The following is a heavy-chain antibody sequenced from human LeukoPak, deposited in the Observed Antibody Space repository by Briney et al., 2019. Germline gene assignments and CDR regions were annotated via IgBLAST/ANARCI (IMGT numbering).Heavy chain of an antibody. CDR2: ISHSGST. J-gene: IGHJ5*02. D-gene: IGHD2-2*01. V-gene: IGHV4-30-2*01. Sequence: SQTLSLTCTVSGGSISSGGYHWSWIRQPPGKGLEWIGYISHSGSTYYNPSLRSRVTISVDRSKNQFSLKLSSVTATDTAVYYCASDLGYCSSTSCRYFDPWGQGTLVTVSS. CDR1: GGSISSGGYH. CDR3: ASDLGYCSSTSCRYFDP.